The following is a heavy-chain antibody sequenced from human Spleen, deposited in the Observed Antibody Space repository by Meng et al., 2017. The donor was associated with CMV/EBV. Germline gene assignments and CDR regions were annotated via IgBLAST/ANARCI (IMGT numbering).Heavy chain of an antibody. D-gene: IGHD1-26*01. V-gene: IGHV1-18*01. CDR1: GYTFSSYG. CDR2: ISAYTGDT. J-gene: IGHJ5*01. Sequence: ASVKVSCKASGYTFSSYGITWVRQAPGEGLEWMGWISAYTGDTNYAQKFQGRVTMTTDTSTNTAHMELRSLRSDDTAVYYCARAHSALGASWLDFWGQGTLVTVSS. CDR3: ARAHSALGASWLDF.